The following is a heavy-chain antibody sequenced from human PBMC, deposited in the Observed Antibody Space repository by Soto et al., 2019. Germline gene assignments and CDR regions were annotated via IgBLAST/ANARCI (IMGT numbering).Heavy chain of an antibody. D-gene: IGHD2-15*01. V-gene: IGHV3-21*01. CDR2: IRGFSPYT. CDR1: EFTFDKYY. Sequence: GGSLRLSCAASEFTFDKYYMTWVRQAPGKGLEWVSGIRGFSPYTFYAESVKGRFTISRENAKNSLYLQMNSLRAEDTAVYYCARDRGYDAHDYYYNAMDVWGQGTTVTVSS. CDR3: ARDRGYDAHDYYYNAMDV. J-gene: IGHJ6*02.